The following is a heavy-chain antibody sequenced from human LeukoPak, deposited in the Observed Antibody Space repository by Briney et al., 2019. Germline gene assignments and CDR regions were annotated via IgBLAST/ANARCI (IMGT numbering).Heavy chain of an antibody. J-gene: IGHJ4*02. CDR3: ARDRYSGRYSGMLAY. Sequence: SETLSLTCTVSGGSISSYYWSWIRQPPGKGLERIGYIYYSGSTNYNPSLKSRVTISVDTSKNQFSLRLSSVTAADTAVYYCARDRYSGRYSGMLAYWGQGTLVTVSS. V-gene: IGHV4-59*12. D-gene: IGHD1-26*01. CDR2: IYYSGST. CDR1: GGSISSYY.